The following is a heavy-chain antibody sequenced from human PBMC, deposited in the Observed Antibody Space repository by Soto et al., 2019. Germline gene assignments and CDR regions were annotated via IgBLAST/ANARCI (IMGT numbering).Heavy chain of an antibody. Sequence: ASVKVSCKASGYTFTGYYMHWVRQAPGQGLGWMGWINPNSGGANYAQKFQGRVTMTRDTSISTAYMELSRLRSDDTAVYYCARNGEYSSSSDWFDPWGQGTLVTVSS. D-gene: IGHD6-6*01. J-gene: IGHJ5*02. CDR1: GYTFTGYY. CDR2: INPNSGGA. CDR3: ARNGEYSSSSDWFDP. V-gene: IGHV1-2*02.